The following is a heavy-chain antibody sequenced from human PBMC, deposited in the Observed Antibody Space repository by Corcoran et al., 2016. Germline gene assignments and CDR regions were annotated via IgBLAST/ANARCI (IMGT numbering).Heavy chain of an antibody. V-gene: IGHV1-46*01. CDR3: ARVQEDTAMLKLGAFDI. Sequence: QVQLVQSGAEVKKPGASVKVSCKASGYTFTSYYMHWVRQAPGQGLEWMGIINPSGGSTSYAQKFQGRVTMTRDTSTSTVYMELSSLRSEDTAVDYCARVQEDTAMLKLGAFDIWGQGTMVTVTS. CDR1: GYTFTSYY. CDR2: INPSGGST. J-gene: IGHJ3*02. D-gene: IGHD5-18*01.